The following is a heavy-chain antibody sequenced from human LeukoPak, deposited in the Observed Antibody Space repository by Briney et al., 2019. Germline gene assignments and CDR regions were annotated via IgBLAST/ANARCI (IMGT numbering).Heavy chain of an antibody. D-gene: IGHD6-19*01. V-gene: IGHV3-64*02. CDR3: AGDGTSGWHFDY. Sequence: GGSLRLSCAASGFTFSNYPMHWVRQAPGKGLEYVSSIPGGGSSTSYADSVKGRFTISRDNSTNTLYLQMGSLRAGDMAVYYCAGDGTSGWHFDYWGQGTLVTVSS. CDR1: GFTFSNYP. J-gene: IGHJ4*02. CDR2: IPGGGSST.